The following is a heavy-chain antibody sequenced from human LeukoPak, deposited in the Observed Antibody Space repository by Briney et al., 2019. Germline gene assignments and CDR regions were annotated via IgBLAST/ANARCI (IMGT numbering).Heavy chain of an antibody. V-gene: IGHV4-38-2*02. Sequence: SETLSLTCTVSGYSISSGYYWGWIRQPPGKGLEWIGSIYYSGSTYYNPSLKSRVTISVDTSKNQFSLKLSSVTAADTAVYYCARDRSHHSSGYYYWGQGTLVTVSS. D-gene: IGHD3-22*01. CDR2: IYYSGST. J-gene: IGHJ4*02. CDR1: GYSISSGYY. CDR3: ARDRSHHSSGYYY.